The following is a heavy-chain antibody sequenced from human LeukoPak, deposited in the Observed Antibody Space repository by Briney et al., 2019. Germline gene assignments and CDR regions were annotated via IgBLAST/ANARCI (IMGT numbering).Heavy chain of an antibody. D-gene: IGHD3-3*01. CDR2: MYHAGNT. CDR1: GGSIRSSDYY. Sequence: SETLSLTCTVSGGSIRSSDYYWGWIRQPPGTGLEWIANMYHAGNTYYNPSLKSRVTISLDTSKNQFSLNLKSVTAADTAVYYCAREVGFLEWQSNWFDPWGQGILVTVSS. V-gene: IGHV4-39*07. J-gene: IGHJ5*02. CDR3: AREVGFLEWQSNWFDP.